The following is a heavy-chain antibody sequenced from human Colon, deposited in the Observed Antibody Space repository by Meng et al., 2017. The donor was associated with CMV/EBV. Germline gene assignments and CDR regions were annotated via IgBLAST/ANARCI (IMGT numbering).Heavy chain of an antibody. CDR2: INTDGSTT. CDR3: ASRDY. J-gene: IGHJ4*02. V-gene: IGHV3-74*02. CDR1: GFIVSGNH. Sequence: VQLVESGGGLFQAGGSLRLSCAVSGFIVSGNHVTWVRQALGKGLVWVSRINTDGSTTYYADSVKGRFTISRDNAKNTLYLQMNSLRAEDTAVYYCASRDYWGQGTLVTVSS.